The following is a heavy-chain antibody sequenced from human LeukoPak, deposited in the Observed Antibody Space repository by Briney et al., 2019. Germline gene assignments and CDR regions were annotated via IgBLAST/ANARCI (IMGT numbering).Heavy chain of an antibody. CDR2: ISGSGGST. CDR1: GFTFNSYA. V-gene: IGHV3-23*01. D-gene: IGHD2-2*01. Sequence: GGSLRLSCAASGFTFNSYAMSWVRQAPGKGLEWVSAISGSGGSTYYADSVKGRFTISRDNSKNTLYLQMNSLRAEDTAVYYCARYCSSTSCYRSPDAFDIWGQGTMVTVPS. J-gene: IGHJ3*02. CDR3: ARYCSSTSCYRSPDAFDI.